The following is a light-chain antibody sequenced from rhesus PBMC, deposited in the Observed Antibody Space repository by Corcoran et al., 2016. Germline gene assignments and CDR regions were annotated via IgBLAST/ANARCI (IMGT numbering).Light chain of an antibody. CDR3: YQHSSGYS. CDR1: QSVSSY. V-gene: IGKV3-10*01. CDR2: GAS. Sequence: QVILTQSPATLSLSPGERATLSCRASQSVSSYLAWYPQKPGQAPRPLIYGASSRATGIPARFSGSGSGTDFTLTISSLEPEDVGVYHCYQHSSGYSFGQGTKVEIK. J-gene: IGKJ2*01.